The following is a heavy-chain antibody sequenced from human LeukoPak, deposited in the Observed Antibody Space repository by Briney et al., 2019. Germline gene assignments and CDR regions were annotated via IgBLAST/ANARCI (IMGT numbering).Heavy chain of an antibody. Sequence: SETLSLTCAVYGGSFSGYYWSWIRQPPGKGLEWIGEINHSGSTSYNPSLKSRVTISVDTSKNQFSLKLSSVTAADTAVYYCARRTYQLLSYWFDPWGQGTLVTVSS. CDR2: INHSGST. CDR1: GGSFSGYY. D-gene: IGHD2-2*01. V-gene: IGHV4-34*01. J-gene: IGHJ5*02. CDR3: ARRTYQLLSYWFDP.